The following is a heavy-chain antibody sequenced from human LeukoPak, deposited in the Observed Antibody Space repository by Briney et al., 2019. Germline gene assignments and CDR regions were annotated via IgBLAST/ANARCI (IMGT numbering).Heavy chain of an antibody. J-gene: IGHJ4*02. CDR2: IYYSGST. D-gene: IGHD2-15*01. Sequence: KTSETPSLTCAVYGGSFSGYYWGWIRQPPGKGLEWIGSIYYSGSTYYNPSLKSRVTISVDTSKNQFSLKLSSVTAADTAVYYCARQLYGGYCSGGSCYLTYYFDYWGQGTLVTVSS. V-gene: IGHV4-39*01. CDR3: ARQLYGGYCSGGSCYLTYYFDY. CDR1: GGSFSGYY.